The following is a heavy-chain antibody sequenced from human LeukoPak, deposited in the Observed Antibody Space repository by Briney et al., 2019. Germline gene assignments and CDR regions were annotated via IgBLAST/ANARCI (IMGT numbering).Heavy chain of an antibody. CDR1: GGTFSSYG. D-gene: IGHD3-10*01. J-gene: IGHJ5*02. Sequence: GASVKVSCKASGGTFSSYGISWVRQAPGQGLEWMGGIIPMFGTANYAQKFQGRVTITADESTSTAYMELSSLRSEDTAVYYCARDRVVQNWFDPWGQGTLVTVSS. CDR3: ARDRVVQNWFDP. CDR2: IIPMFGTA. V-gene: IGHV1-69*13.